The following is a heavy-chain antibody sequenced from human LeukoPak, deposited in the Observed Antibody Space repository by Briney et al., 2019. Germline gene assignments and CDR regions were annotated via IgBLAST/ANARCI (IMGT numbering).Heavy chain of an antibody. CDR3: ARDLAAAGYFDY. J-gene: IGHJ4*02. CDR2: ISYDGSNK. Sequence: PGRSLRLSCAASGFIFSSYAMHWVRQAPGKGLEWVAVISYDGSNKYYADSVKGRFTISRDNSKNTLYLQMNSLRAEDTAVYYCARDLAAAGYFDYWGQGTLVTVSS. D-gene: IGHD6-13*01. CDR1: GFIFSSYA. V-gene: IGHV3-30-3*01.